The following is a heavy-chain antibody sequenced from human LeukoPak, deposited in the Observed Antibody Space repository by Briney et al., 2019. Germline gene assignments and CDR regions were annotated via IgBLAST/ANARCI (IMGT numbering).Heavy chain of an antibody. D-gene: IGHD3-22*01. CDR3: ARDGAYHDSSGSYYGVGDDY. V-gene: IGHV1-18*01. CDR2: ISGYNGNT. CDR1: GGTFSNYA. Sequence: ASVKVSCKASGGTFSNYAISWVRQAPGQGLEWMGWISGYNGNTNYAQKFQGRVIMTTDTSTSTAYMELRSVRSDDTAVYYCARDGAYHDSSGSYYGVGDDYWGQGTLVTVSS. J-gene: IGHJ4*02.